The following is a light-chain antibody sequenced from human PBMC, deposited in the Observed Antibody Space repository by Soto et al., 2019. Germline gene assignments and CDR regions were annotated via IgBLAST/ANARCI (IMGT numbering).Light chain of an antibody. V-gene: IGKV4-1*01. Sequence: DSVRTQSPDSLAVSLGERATINCKSSQSVLYSSNNKNYLAWYQQKPGQPPKLLIYWASTRESGVPDRFSGSGSGTDFTLTVSSLQAEDVAVYYCQQYYSTPLTFGGGTKVDIK. CDR2: WAS. J-gene: IGKJ4*01. CDR3: QQYYSTPLT. CDR1: QSVLYSSNNKNY.